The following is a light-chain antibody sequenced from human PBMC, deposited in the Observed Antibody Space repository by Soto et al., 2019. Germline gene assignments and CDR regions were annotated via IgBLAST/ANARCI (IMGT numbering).Light chain of an antibody. J-gene: IGKJ1*01. CDR2: SAS. CDR1: QDISNR. V-gene: IGKV1-17*03. CDR3: QHYNSYSEA. Sequence: DIQMTQSPSALSAAVGDRVTITCRASQDISNRLGWFQQRPGKAPKRLIYSASGLETGVPSRFSGSGSGTEFTLTISSLQPDDFATYYCQHYNSYSEAFGQGTKVDIK.